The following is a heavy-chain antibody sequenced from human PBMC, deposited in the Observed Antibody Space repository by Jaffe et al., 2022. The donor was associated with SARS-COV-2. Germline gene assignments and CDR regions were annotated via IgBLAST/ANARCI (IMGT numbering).Heavy chain of an antibody. D-gene: IGHD1-26*01. CDR1: GFTLASYA. J-gene: IGHJ4*02. V-gene: IGHV3-23*01. CDR2: LSSSAGIT. CDR3: ARGRYSYNWYFDY. Sequence: EVQLLESGGGLVQPGGSLGLSCAASGFTLASYAMSWVRQAPGKGLEWVSTLSSSAGITYYADSVKGRFTISRDNSKNTLFLQMNSLRAEDTAVYYCARGRYSYNWYFDYWGQGTLVTVSS.